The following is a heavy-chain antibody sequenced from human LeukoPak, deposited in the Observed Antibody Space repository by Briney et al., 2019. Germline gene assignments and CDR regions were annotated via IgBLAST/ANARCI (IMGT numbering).Heavy chain of an antibody. CDR3: ARGVDFWSGYTYYYYYYMDV. J-gene: IGHJ6*03. CDR1: GGSLSSHY. Sequence: SETLSLTCTVSGGSLSSHYWSWIRQPPGKGLEWIGYIYYSGSTNYNPSLKSRVTISVDTSKNQFSLKLSSVTAADTAVYYCARGVDFWSGYTYYYYYYMDVWGKGTTVTVSS. V-gene: IGHV4-59*11. CDR2: IYYSGST. D-gene: IGHD3-3*01.